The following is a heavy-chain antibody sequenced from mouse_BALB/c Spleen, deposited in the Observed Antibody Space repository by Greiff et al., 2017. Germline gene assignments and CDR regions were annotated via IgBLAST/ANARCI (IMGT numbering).Heavy chain of an antibody. CDR2: INPGSGGT. CDR3: ARSYDYDDYYAMDY. Sequence: VKLMESGAELVRPGTSVKVSCKASGYAFTNYLIEWVKQRPGQGLEWIGVINPGSGGTNYNEKFKGKATLTADKSSSTAYMQLSSLTSDDSAVYFCARSYDYDDYYAMDYWGQGTSVTVSS. CDR1: GYAFTNYL. V-gene: IGHV1-54*01. J-gene: IGHJ4*01. D-gene: IGHD2-4*01.